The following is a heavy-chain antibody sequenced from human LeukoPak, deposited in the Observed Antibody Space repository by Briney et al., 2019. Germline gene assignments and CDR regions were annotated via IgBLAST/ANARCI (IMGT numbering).Heavy chain of an antibody. Sequence: GGSLRLSCAASGFTFSSYGMHWVRQAPGKGLEWVAVISYDGSNKYYADSVKGRFTISRDNSKNTLYLQMNSLRAEDTAVYYCAKDPATYGSGSPLDYWAREPWSPSPQ. CDR2: ISYDGSNK. V-gene: IGHV3-30*18. CDR3: AKDPATYGSGSPLDY. CDR1: GFTFSSYG. J-gene: IGHJ4*02. D-gene: IGHD3-10*01.